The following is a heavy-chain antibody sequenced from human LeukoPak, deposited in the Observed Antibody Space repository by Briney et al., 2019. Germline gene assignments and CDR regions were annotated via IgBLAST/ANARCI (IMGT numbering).Heavy chain of an antibody. Sequence: GGSLRLSCAASGFTFTNYALSWVRQAPGKGLEWVSDISGSGGSTYYTDSVKGRFTISRDSSKNTLYLQMNSLRAEDTAVYYCAKDAPYYFDYWGQGTLVTVSS. J-gene: IGHJ4*02. CDR1: GFTFTNYA. CDR2: ISGSGGST. V-gene: IGHV3-23*01. CDR3: AKDAPYYFDY.